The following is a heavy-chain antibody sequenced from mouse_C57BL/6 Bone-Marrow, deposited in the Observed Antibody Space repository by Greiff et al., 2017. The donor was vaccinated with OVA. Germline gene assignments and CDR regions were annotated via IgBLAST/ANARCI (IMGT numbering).Heavy chain of an antibody. D-gene: IGHD2-4*01. J-gene: IGHJ2*01. CDR1: GFTFSDYG. CDR2: ISSGSSTI. Sequence: EVQLVESGGGLVKPGGSLKLSCAASGFTFSDYGMHWVRQAPEKGLEWVAYISSGSSTIYYADTVKGRFTISRDNAKNTLFLQMTSLRSEDTAMYYCAMIYYDYEGGFDYRGQGTTLTVSS. CDR3: AMIYYDYEGGFDY. V-gene: IGHV5-17*01.